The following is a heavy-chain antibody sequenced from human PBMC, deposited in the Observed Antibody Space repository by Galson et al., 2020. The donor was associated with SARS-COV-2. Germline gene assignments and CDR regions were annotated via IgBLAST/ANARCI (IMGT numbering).Heavy chain of an antibody. Sequence: SETLSLTCTVSGGSISSGSYYWSWIRQPAGKELEWIGRIHSTGSTNYNPSLKSRVTISVDTSKNQFSLRLSSVTAADTAVYYCARSYDSSGNALDIWGQGTMVTVSS. CDR1: GGSISSGSYY. CDR3: ARSYDSSGNALDI. CDR2: IHSTGST. V-gene: IGHV4-61*02. D-gene: IGHD3-22*01. J-gene: IGHJ3*02.